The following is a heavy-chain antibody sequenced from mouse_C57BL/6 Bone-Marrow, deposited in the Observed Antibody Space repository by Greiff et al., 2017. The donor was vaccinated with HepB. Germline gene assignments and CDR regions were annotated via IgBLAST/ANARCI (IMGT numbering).Heavy chain of an antibody. CDR3: ARSAYYGSSCLSFDD. V-gene: IGHV1-55*01. Sequence: QVQLQQPGAELVKPGASVKMSCKASGYTFTSYWITWVKQRPGQGLEWIGDIYPGSGSTNYNEKFKSKATLTGDTSSSTAYMQLSSLTSEDSAVYYCARSAYYGSSCLSFDDWGQGTTLTVSS. D-gene: IGHD1-1*01. CDR2: IYPGSGST. CDR1: GYTFTSYW. J-gene: IGHJ2*01.